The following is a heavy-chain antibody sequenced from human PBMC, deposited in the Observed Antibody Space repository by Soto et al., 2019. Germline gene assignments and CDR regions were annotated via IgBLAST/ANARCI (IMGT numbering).Heavy chain of an antibody. Sequence: QITLKESGPPLVKPTQTLTLTCTFSGFSLSTSGVGVGWIRQPPGKALKWLALIYWDDDKRYSPSLTSRLTITKDTSKNQVVLTMTNMDPVDTATYYCAHVLVVVANYGMDVWGQGTTVTVSS. D-gene: IGHD2-15*01. CDR3: AHVLVVVANYGMDV. CDR2: IYWDDDK. J-gene: IGHJ6*02. V-gene: IGHV2-5*02. CDR1: GFSLSTSGVG.